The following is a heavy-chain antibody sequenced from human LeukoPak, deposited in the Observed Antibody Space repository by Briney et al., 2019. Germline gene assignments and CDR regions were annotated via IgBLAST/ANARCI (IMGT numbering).Heavy chain of an antibody. D-gene: IGHD6-19*01. CDR3: TRTLGYSSGWQEYIPLYYYYGMDV. CDR1: GFTVGDYA. J-gene: IGHJ6*04. CDR2: IRSKAYGGTT. V-gene: IGHV3-49*04. Sequence: GGSLRLSCTASGFTVGDYAMSWVRQAPGKGLEWVGFIRSKAYGGTTEYAASVKGRFTISRDDSKRIAYLQMNSLKTEDTAVYYCTRTLGYSSGWQEYIPLYYYYGMDVWGKGTTVTVSS.